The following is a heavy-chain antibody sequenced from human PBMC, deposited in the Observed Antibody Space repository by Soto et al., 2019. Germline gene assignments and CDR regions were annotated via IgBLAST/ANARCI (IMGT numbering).Heavy chain of an antibody. Sequence: GGSLRLSCATSGFTFNNYNMNWVRQTPGKGLEWVSSIGSQGSSYRYYADSVKGRFTISRDIAKNTLYLEMHSLRADDTALYYCARDLEGADVFDLWGQGTMVTVSS. J-gene: IGHJ3*01. D-gene: IGHD3-16*01. V-gene: IGHV3-21*01. CDR1: GFTFNNYN. CDR2: IGSQGSSYR. CDR3: ARDLEGADVFDL.